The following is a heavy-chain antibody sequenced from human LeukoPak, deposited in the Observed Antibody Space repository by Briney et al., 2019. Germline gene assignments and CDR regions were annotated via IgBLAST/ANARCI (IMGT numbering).Heavy chain of an antibody. CDR2: IYYSGST. V-gene: IGHV4-59*01. Sequence: SETLSLTCTVSGGSISSYYWSWNRQPPGKGLEWIGYIYYSGSTNYNPSLKSRVTISVDTSKNQFSLKLSSVTAADTAVYYCARDRVFDAFDIWGQGTMVTVSS. J-gene: IGHJ3*02. CDR1: GGSISSYY. CDR3: ARDRVFDAFDI.